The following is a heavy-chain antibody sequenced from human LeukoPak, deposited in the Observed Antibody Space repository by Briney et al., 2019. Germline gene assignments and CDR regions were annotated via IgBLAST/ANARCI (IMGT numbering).Heavy chain of an antibody. V-gene: IGHV4-38-2*01. Sequence: PSETLSLTCAVSGYSISSGYYWGWIRQPPGKGLEWIGSIYHSGSTYYNPSLKSRVTISVDTSKNQFSLKLSSVTAADTAVHYCASHPPRDIVVVPAAIPYWGQGTLVTVSS. CDR3: ASHPPRDIVVVPAAIPY. D-gene: IGHD2-2*02. CDR1: GYSISSGYY. J-gene: IGHJ4*02. CDR2: IYHSGST.